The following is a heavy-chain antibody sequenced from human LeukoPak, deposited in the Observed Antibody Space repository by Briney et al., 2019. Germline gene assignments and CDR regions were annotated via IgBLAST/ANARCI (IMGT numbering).Heavy chain of an antibody. V-gene: IGHV3-23*01. CDR1: GFTFSNYG. CDR2: ISGTGGTT. Sequence: PGGSLRLSCAASGFTFSNYGMNWVRQAPGKGLEWVSRISGTGGTTFYADSVKGRFTISRDNSKNTLYLQMNSLRAEDTAVYYCANAYYDSSGSFDYWGQGTLVTVSS. CDR3: ANAYYDSSGSFDY. J-gene: IGHJ4*02. D-gene: IGHD3-22*01.